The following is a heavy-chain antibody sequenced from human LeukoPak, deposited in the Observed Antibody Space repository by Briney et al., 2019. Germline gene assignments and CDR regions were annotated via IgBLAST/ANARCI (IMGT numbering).Heavy chain of an antibody. V-gene: IGHV4-30-4*01. CDR1: AGSISSGDYY. J-gene: IGHJ4*02. CDR2: IYYSGST. D-gene: IGHD4-17*01. Sequence: PSETLSLTCTVSAGSISSGDYYLSWIRQPPGKGLEWIGYIYYSGSTYYNPSLKSRVTISVDTSKNQFSLKLSSVTAADTAVYYCARGRTTVTIPFDYWGQGTLVTVSS. CDR3: ARGRTTVTIPFDY.